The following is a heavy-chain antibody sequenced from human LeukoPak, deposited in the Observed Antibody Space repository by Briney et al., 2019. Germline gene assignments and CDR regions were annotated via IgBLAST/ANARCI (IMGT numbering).Heavy chain of an antibody. Sequence: ASVKVSCKASGYTFTGYYMHWVRQAPGQGLEWMGWINPNSGGTNYAQKFQGRVTMTRDTSISIAYMELSRLRSDDTAVYYCARDHLWFGELLLYFDYWGQGTLVTVSS. CDR1: GYTFTGYY. J-gene: IGHJ4*02. CDR2: INPNSGGT. D-gene: IGHD3-10*01. V-gene: IGHV1-2*02. CDR3: ARDHLWFGELLLYFDY.